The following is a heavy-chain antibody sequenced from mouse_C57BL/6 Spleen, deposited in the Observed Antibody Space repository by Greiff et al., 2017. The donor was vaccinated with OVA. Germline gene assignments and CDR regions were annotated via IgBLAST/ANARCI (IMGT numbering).Heavy chain of an antibody. J-gene: IGHJ4*01. Sequence: QVQLQQSGAELAKPGASVKLSCKASGYTFTSYWMHWVKQRPGQGLEWIGYINPSSGYTKYNQKFKDKATLTADKSSSTAYMQLSSLTYEDSAVYYCARRYYGNSYAMDYWGRGTSVTVSS. CDR1: GYTFTSYW. D-gene: IGHD2-1*01. CDR2: INPSSGYT. V-gene: IGHV1-7*01. CDR3: ARRYYGNSYAMDY.